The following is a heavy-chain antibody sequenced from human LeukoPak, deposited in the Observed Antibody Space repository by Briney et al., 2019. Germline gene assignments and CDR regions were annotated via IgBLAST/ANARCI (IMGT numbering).Heavy chain of an antibody. CDR1: GLNFGDFA. J-gene: IGHJ4*02. CDR2: ISDTGKVV. Sequence: GESLKISCIGSGLNFGDFAMSWVRQVPGRGPDFVSSISDTGKVVFYTDSVRGRATVSRDNSKSTLYLQLSDVRGDDTAVYYCDNGEWWGPGTQVVVSS. CDR3: DNGEW. V-gene: IGHV3-23*01. D-gene: IGHD3-3*01.